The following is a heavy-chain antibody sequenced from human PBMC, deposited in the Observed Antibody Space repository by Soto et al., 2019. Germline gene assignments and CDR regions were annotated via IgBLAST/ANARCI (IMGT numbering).Heavy chain of an antibody. Sequence: QSQTLSLPCAISGDSVSSNSAAWTWIRQSPSRGLEWLGRTYYRSKWYNDYAVSVKSRITINPDTSKNQFSLQLNSVTPEDTAVYYCAREGGYGDYDDYFDYWGQGTLVTVSS. D-gene: IGHD4-17*01. CDR2: TYYRSKWYN. CDR3: AREGGYGDYDDYFDY. J-gene: IGHJ4*02. CDR1: GDSVSSNSAA. V-gene: IGHV6-1*01.